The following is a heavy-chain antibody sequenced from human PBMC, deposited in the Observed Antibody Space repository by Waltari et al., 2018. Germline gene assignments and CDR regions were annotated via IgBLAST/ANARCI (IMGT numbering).Heavy chain of an antibody. D-gene: IGHD3-22*01. CDR3: ARGDYYDSSGKYGMDV. CDR1: GGSISSGGYS. CDR2: IDHSGST. V-gene: IGHV4-30-2*01. Sequence: QLQLQESGSGLVKPSQTLSLTCAVSGGSISSGGYSWSWIRQPPGKGLEWIGYIDHSGSTYYTPSLKSRVTISVDRSKNQFSLKLSAVTAADTAVYYCARGDYYDSSGKYGMDVWGQGTTVTVSS. J-gene: IGHJ6*02.